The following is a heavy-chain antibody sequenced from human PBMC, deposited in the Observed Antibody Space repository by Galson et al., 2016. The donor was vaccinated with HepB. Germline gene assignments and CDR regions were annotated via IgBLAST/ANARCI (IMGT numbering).Heavy chain of an antibody. J-gene: IGHJ5*02. V-gene: IGHV4-59*01. D-gene: IGHD6-13*01. CDR2: IYYSGGT. CDR1: GGSIGTYN. Sequence: EPLSLTCNVSGGSIGTYNWNWIRQTPGKGLEWIGYIYYSGGTNYNPSLKSRVTISVDTSKNQFSLKLSSVTAADTAVYYCVRDELRGTYSSGWYGSGPRWFDPWGQGTLVTVSS. CDR3: VRDELRGTYSSGWYGSGPRWFDP.